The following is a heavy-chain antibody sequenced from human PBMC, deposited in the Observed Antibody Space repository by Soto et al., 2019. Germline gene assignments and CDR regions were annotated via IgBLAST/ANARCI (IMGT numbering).Heavy chain of an antibody. J-gene: IGHJ6*03. V-gene: IGHV3-30*18. CDR2: ISYDGSNK. CDR1: GFTFSSYG. CDR3: AKDGVLRFLEWLYYYYYCMDV. Sequence: QVQLVESGGGVVQPGRSLRLSCAASGFTFSSYGMHWVRQAPGKGLEWVAVISYDGSNKYYADSVKGRFTISRDNSKNTLYLQMNSLRSEGTAVYYCAKDGVLRFLEWLYYYYYCMDVWGTGTTVTVSS. D-gene: IGHD3-3*01.